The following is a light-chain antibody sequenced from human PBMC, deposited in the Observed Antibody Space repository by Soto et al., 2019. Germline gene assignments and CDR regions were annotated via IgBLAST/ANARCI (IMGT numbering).Light chain of an antibody. CDR1: QSVSSN. J-gene: IGKJ1*01. V-gene: IGKV3-15*01. CDR2: GAS. Sequence: EIVMTQSPATLSVTPGERATLSCRASQSVSSNLAWYQQKPGQAPRLLIYGASTRATGIPARFSGSGSGTEFTLTIXSLQSEDFAVYYCQQYNNWRTFGQGTRWIS. CDR3: QQYNNWRT.